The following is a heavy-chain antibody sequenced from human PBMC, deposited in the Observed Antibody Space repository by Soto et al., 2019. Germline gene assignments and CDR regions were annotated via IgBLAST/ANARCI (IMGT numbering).Heavy chain of an antibody. J-gene: IGHJ6*02. V-gene: IGHV4-61*01. CDR1: GGSVRSGNHF. CDR3: ARGVEPLGYYGLDV. CDR2: MYYTGVT. Sequence: QVQLQESGPGLLKASETLSLTCSVSGGSVRSGNHFWNWIRQPPGRGLEWLGYMYYTGVTNYNPSLKSRVSKSVDMSKDQFSLNLTSLTAADTAVYYCARGVEPLGYYGLDVWRQGTTVTVSS.